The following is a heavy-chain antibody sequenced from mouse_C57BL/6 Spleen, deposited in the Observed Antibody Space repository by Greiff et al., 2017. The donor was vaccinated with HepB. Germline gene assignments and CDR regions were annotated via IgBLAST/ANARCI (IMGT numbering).Heavy chain of an antibody. V-gene: IGHV14-4*01. D-gene: IGHD1-1*01. CDR3: TTLYYGSSYGYFEV. CDR2: IDPENGDT. J-gene: IGHJ1*03. CDR1: GFNIKDDY. Sequence: VQLQQSGAELVRPGASVKLSCTASGFNIKDDYMHWVKQRPEQGLEWIGWIDPENGDTEYASKFQGKATITADTSSNTAYLQLSSLTSEDTAVYYCTTLYYGSSYGYFEVWGTGTTVTVSS.